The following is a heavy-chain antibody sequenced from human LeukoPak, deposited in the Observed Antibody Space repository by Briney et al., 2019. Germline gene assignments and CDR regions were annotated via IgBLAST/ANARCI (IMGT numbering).Heavy chain of an antibody. J-gene: IGHJ4*02. Sequence: GGSLRLSCTASGFTFGDYAMSWVRQAPGKGLEWVGFIRSKAYGGTTEYAASVKGRFTISRDDSKSIAYLQMNSLKTEDTAVYYCTRENNCSGGSCYGGDYWGQGTLVTVSS. CDR1: GFTFGDYA. CDR2: IRSKAYGGTT. CDR3: TRENNCSGGSCYGGDY. V-gene: IGHV3-49*04. D-gene: IGHD2-15*01.